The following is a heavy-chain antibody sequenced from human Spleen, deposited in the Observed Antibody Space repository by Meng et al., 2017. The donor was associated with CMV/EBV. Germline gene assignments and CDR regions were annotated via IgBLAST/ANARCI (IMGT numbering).Heavy chain of an antibody. J-gene: IGHJ4*02. CDR2: IKQDGSEK. CDR1: GFTFSSYW. Sequence: GESLKISCAASGFTFSSYWMSWVRQAPGKGLEWVANIKQDGSEKYYVDSVKGRFTISRDNSKNTLYLQMNSLRAEDTAVYYCAKQGDTAMARIDYWGQGTLVTVSS. V-gene: IGHV3-7*03. D-gene: IGHD5-18*01. CDR3: AKQGDTAMARIDY.